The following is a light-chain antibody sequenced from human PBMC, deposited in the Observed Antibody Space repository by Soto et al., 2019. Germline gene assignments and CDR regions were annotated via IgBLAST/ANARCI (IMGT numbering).Light chain of an antibody. V-gene: IGKV3-11*01. Sequence: SPAPPSFSPGEKATLSCRASQSVNNYLAWYQQKPGQAPRLLMYEASIRATGIPARFSGSGSGTDFTLTISSLEPEDFAVYYCQQRSSSITFGQGTRLEIK. CDR3: QQRSSSIT. CDR1: QSVNNY. J-gene: IGKJ5*01. CDR2: EAS.